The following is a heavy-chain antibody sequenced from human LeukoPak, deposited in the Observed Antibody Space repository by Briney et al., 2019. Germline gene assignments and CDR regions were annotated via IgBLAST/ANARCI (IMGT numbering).Heavy chain of an antibody. CDR2: ICTSGST. D-gene: IGHD3-22*01. Sequence: SQTLSLTCTVSGGSFSSDIYCWSWIRQPAGKGLEWIGHICTSGSTRYSPSLKSRVTISVDTSKNQFSLKLSSVTAADTAVYFCAREVHEWYSDRSGYQSSYYFDSWGLGTLVTVSS. CDR1: GGSFSSDIYC. V-gene: IGHV4-61*09. J-gene: IGHJ4*02. CDR3: AREVHEWYSDRSGYQSSYYFDS.